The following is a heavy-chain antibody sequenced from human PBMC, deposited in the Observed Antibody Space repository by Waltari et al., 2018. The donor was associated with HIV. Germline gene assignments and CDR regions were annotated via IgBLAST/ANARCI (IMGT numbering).Heavy chain of an antibody. CDR3: ARDSSSGYYPDY. CDR2: ISSNGGST. D-gene: IGHD3-22*01. CDR1: GFTFSSYA. Sequence: EVQLVESGGGLVQPGGSLRLSCAASGFTFSSYAMHWVRQAPGKGLEYVSAISSNGGSTYYANSVKGRFTISRDNSKNTLYLQMGSLRAEDMAVYYCARDSSSGYYPDYWGQGTLVTVSS. J-gene: IGHJ4*02. V-gene: IGHV3-64*01.